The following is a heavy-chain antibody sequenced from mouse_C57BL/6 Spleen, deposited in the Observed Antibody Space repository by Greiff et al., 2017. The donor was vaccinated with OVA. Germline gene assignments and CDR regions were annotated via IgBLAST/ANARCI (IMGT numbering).Heavy chain of an antibody. CDR1: GFTFSDYG. J-gene: IGHJ3*01. D-gene: IGHD2-4*01. V-gene: IGHV5-17*01. CDR3: ARDYDAGFAY. CDR2: ISSGSSTI. Sequence: EVKVVESGGGLVKPGGSLKLSCAASGFTFSDYGMHWVRQAPEKGLEWVAYISSGSSTIYYADTVKGRFTISRDNAKITLFLQMTRLRSEDTAVFYCARDYDAGFAYWGQGTLVTVSA.